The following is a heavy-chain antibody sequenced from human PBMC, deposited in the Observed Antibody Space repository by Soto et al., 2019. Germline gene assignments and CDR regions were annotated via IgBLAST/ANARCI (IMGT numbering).Heavy chain of an antibody. CDR2: IKSKTNGGTT. CDR3: TTDDPINTN. V-gene: IGHV3-15*01. Sequence: PGGSLRLSCAASGFIFSNAWMSWVRQAPGKGLEWVARIKSKTNGGTTEYAALVKDRFTISRDDSRNTLFLQMNSLKIEDTAVYYCTTDDPINTNWGQGTLVTVS. CDR1: GFIFSNAW. J-gene: IGHJ4*02. D-gene: IGHD1-26*01.